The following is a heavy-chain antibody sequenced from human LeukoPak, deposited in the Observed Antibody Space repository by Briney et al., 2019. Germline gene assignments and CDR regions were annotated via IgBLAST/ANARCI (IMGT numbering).Heavy chain of an antibody. CDR3: AKTSLGWLDP. D-gene: IGHD7-27*01. CDR2: IDQDGRDK. Sequence: GGSLRLSCAASGFTSSDYWMSWVRQAPGKGLEWVATIDQDGRDKFSVDSVKGQFTISRDNARNSMYLQVKSLRVEDTAVYYCAKTSLGWLDPWGQGALVTVSS. CDR1: GFTSSDYW. V-gene: IGHV3-7*01. J-gene: IGHJ5*02.